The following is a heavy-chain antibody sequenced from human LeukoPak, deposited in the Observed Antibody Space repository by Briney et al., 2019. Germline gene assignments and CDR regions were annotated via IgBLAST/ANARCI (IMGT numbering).Heavy chain of an antibody. CDR3: ARDDSGSYSVDY. CDR1: GYTFTGYY. D-gene: IGHD1-26*01. J-gene: IGHJ4*02. V-gene: IGHV1-2*02. Sequence: ASVKVSCKXSGYTFTGYYMHWVRQTPGQGLEWMGWINPNSGGTNYSQKFQGRVTMTRDTSISTAYMELSRLRSDDTAVYYCARDDSGSYSVDYWGQGTLVTVSS. CDR2: INPNSGGT.